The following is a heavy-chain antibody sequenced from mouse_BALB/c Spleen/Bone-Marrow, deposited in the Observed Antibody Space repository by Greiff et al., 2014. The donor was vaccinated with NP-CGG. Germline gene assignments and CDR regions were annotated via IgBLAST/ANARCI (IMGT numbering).Heavy chain of an antibody. CDR1: GFNIKDYY. CDR2: IDPENGDT. Sequence: VQLQQSGAELVRSGASVKLSCTASGFNIKDYYMNWVKQRPEQGLEWIGWIDPENGDTEYAPKFQGKVTMTADTSSNTAYLQLSSLTSEDTGVYYCNADPITWGQGTTLTVSS. CDR3: NADPIT. J-gene: IGHJ2*01. V-gene: IGHV14-4*02.